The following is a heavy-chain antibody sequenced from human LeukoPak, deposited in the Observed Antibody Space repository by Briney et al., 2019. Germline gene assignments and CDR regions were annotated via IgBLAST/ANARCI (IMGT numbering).Heavy chain of an antibody. Sequence: SETLSLTCTVSGGSISSGSYYWSWIRQPAGKGLEWIGRIYTSGSTNYNPSLKSRVTISEDTSKSHFSLKLSSVTAADTAVYYCARGRGRTSSTWYVGFDYWGQGILVTVSS. V-gene: IGHV4-61*02. J-gene: IGHJ4*01. CDR1: GGSISSGSYY. CDR3: ARGRGRTSSTWYVGFDY. CDR2: IYTSGST. D-gene: IGHD6-13*01.